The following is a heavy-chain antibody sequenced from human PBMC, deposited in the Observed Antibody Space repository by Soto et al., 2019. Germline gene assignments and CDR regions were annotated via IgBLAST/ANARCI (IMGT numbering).Heavy chain of an antibody. D-gene: IGHD3-10*01. CDR2: IYPGDSDT. V-gene: IGHV5-51*01. Sequence: GESLKISCKGSGYSFTSYWIGWVRQMPGKGLEWMGIIYPGDSDTRYSPSFQGQVTISADKSISTAYLQWSSLKASDTAMYYCAIGITMVRGVINAFDIWGHGTMVTVSS. CDR3: AIGITMVRGVINAFDI. J-gene: IGHJ3*02. CDR1: GYSFTSYW.